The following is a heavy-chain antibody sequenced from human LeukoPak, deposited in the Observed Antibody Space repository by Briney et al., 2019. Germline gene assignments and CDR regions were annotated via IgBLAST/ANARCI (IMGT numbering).Heavy chain of an antibody. CDR2: ISSSSSTI. V-gene: IGHV3-48*02. Sequence: GGSLRLSCAASGFTFSSYSMNWVRQAPGKGLEWVSYISSSSSTIYYADSVKGRFTISRDNAKNSLYLQMNSLRDEDTAVYYCARDEYYDSSGYYAAFDIWGQGTMVTVSS. D-gene: IGHD3-22*01. J-gene: IGHJ3*02. CDR3: ARDEYYDSSGYYAAFDI. CDR1: GFTFSSYS.